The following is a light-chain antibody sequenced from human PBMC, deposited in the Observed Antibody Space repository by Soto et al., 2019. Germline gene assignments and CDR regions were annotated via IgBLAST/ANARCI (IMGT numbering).Light chain of an antibody. CDR2: DAS. J-gene: IGKJ1*01. V-gene: IGKV1-5*01. Sequence: DIQMTQSPSTLSASVGDRVTITCRASQYVFGWLAWYQQKSGKAPKLLIYDASTLESGVPSSFSGSGSGTEFTLTISSLQPDDFATYYCQQYHSYSGTFGQGTKVDIK. CDR3: QQYHSYSGT. CDR1: QYVFGW.